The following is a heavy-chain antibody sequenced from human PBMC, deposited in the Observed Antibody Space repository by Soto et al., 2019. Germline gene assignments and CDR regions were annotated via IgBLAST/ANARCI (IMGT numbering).Heavy chain of an antibody. D-gene: IGHD5-18*01. J-gene: IGHJ6*03. CDR3: ARGITAYVDTAMATANKYYYYYYMDV. CDR1: GGSFSGYY. V-gene: IGHV4-34*01. Sequence: SETLSLTCAVYGGSFSGYYWGWIRQPPGKGLEWSGEINHSGSTNYNPSLKSRVTISVDTSKNQFSLKLSSVTAADTAVYYCARGITAYVDTAMATANKYYYYYYMDVWGKGTTVTAS. CDR2: INHSGST.